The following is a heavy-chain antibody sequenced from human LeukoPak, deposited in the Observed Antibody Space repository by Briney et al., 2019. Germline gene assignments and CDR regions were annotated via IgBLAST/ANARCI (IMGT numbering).Heavy chain of an antibody. Sequence: HPGGSLRLSCAASGFPFSTYAMSWVRQAPGKGLEWVSTISGSGGSTYYADSVKGRFAISGDNSKNTLYLQMNSLRAEDTAVYYCAKDGRRGFSFGPAAYWGQGTLVTVSS. CDR2: ISGSGGST. V-gene: IGHV3-23*01. CDR3: AKDGRRGFSFGPAAY. J-gene: IGHJ4*02. D-gene: IGHD5-18*01. CDR1: GFPFSTYA.